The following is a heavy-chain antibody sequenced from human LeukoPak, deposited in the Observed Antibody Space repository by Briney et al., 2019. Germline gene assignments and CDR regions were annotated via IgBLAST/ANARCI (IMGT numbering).Heavy chain of an antibody. V-gene: IGHV4-4*07. D-gene: IGHD4-17*01. J-gene: IGHJ4*02. Sequence: SETLSLTCTVSGGSISSYYWSWIRQPAGKGLEWIGRIYNSGISNYNPSLKSRVTMSMDTSMNQFSLKLRSVTAADTAVYYCARDYGDFPAYYFDYWGQGTLVTVSS. CDR1: GGSISSYY. CDR2: IYNSGIS. CDR3: ARDYGDFPAYYFDY.